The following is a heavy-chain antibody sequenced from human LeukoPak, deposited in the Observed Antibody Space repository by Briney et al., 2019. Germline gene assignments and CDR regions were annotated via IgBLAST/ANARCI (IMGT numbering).Heavy chain of an antibody. CDR1: GITFSSYS. J-gene: IGHJ6*02. Sequence: GGSLRLSCGASGITFSSYSMNWVRQAPGKGLEWVSYISSSGSTKYYADSVKGRFTISRDNAKNSLYLQMNSLRAEDTAVYYCARAGLNYGMDVWGQGTTVTVSS. V-gene: IGHV3-48*04. CDR3: ARAGLNYGMDV. CDR2: ISSSGSTK.